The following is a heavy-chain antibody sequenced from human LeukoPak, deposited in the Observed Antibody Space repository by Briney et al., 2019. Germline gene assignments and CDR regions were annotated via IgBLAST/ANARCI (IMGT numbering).Heavy chain of an antibody. J-gene: IGHJ5*02. CDR2: INHSGST. D-gene: IGHD4-23*01. CDR3: ARVASDYGGNSVWFDP. CDR1: GGSFSGYY. V-gene: IGHV4-34*01. Sequence: PSETLSLTCAVYGGSFSGYYWSWIRQPPGKGLEWIGEINHSGSTNYNPSLKSRVTISVDTSKNQFSLKLNSVTAADTAVYYCARVASDYGGNSVWFDPWGQGTLVTVSS.